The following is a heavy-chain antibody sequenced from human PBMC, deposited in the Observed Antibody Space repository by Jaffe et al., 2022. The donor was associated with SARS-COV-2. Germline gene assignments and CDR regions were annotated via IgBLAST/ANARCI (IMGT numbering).Heavy chain of an antibody. J-gene: IGHJ6*03. D-gene: IGHD3-10*01. CDR2: INAGNGNT. Sequence: QVQLVQSGAEVKKPGASVKVSCKASGYTFTSYAMHWVRQAPGQRLEWMGWINAGNGNTKYSQKFQGRVTITRDTSASTAYMELSSLRSEDTAVYYCARVGFGELFFYYHMDVWGKGTTVTVSS. CDR1: GYTFTSYA. CDR3: ARVGFGELFFYYHMDV. V-gene: IGHV1-3*01.